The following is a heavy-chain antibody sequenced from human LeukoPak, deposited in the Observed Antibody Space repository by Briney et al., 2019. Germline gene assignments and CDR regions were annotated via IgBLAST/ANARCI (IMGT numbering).Heavy chain of an antibody. CDR1: GYTFTSYD. CDR3: ARIGLRGVIISRPLDY. V-gene: IGHV1-8*01. Sequence: ASVKVSCKASGYTFTSYDINWVRQATGQGLEWMGWMNPNSGNTGYAHKFQGRVTMTRNTSISTAYMELSSLRSEDTAVYYCARIGLRGVIISRPLDYWGQGTLVTVSS. D-gene: IGHD3-16*02. CDR2: MNPNSGNT. J-gene: IGHJ4*02.